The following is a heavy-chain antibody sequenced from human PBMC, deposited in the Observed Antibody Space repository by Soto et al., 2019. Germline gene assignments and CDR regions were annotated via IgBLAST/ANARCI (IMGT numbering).Heavy chain of an antibody. CDR3: ARGPRRYDILTGLDY. V-gene: IGHV1-46*01. CDR2: INPSGGST. D-gene: IGHD3-9*01. J-gene: IGHJ4*02. CDR1: GYTFTSYY. Sequence: ASVKVSCKASGYTFTSYYMHWVRQAPGQGLEWMGIINPSGGSTSYAQKFQGRVTMTRDTSTSTVYMELSSLRSEDTAVYYCARGPRRYDILTGLDYWGQGTLVTVSS.